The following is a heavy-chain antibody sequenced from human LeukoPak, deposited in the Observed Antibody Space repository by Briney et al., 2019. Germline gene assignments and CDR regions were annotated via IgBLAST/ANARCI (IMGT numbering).Heavy chain of an antibody. J-gene: IGHJ4*02. D-gene: IGHD6-13*01. CDR3: ARVVSAAAGHLFDY. CDR1: GGSISRYY. CDR2: IYYSGST. Sequence: PSETLSLTCTVSGGSISRYYWSWIRQPPGKGLEWIGYIYYSGSTNYNPSLKSRVTISVDTSKNQLSLKLSSVTAADTAVYYCARVVSAAAGHLFDYWGQGTLVTVSS. V-gene: IGHV4-59*01.